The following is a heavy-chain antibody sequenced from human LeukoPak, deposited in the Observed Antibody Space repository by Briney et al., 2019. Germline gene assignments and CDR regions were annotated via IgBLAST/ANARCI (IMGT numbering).Heavy chain of an antibody. CDR2: ISSSGSTI. CDR1: GFTFSDYY. J-gene: IGHJ6*02. CDR3: ARDLIAAAGMSYYYYGMDV. D-gene: IGHD6-13*01. V-gene: IGHV3-11*01. Sequence: PGGSLRPSCAASGFTFSDYYMSWIRQAPGKGLEWVSYISSSGSTIYYADSVKGRFTISRDNAKNSLYLQMNSLRAEDTAVYYCARDLIAAAGMSYYYYGMDVWGQGTTVTVSS.